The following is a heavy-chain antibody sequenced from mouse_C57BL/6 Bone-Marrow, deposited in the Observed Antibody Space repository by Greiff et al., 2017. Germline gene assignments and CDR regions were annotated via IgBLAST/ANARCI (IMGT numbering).Heavy chain of an antibody. V-gene: IGHV1-22*01. D-gene: IGHD1-1*01. CDR2: INPNNGGT. CDR3: ARPYGSSYLYYYAMDY. CDR1: GYTFTDYN. J-gene: IGHJ4*01. Sequence: EVKLQQSGPELVKPGASVKMSCKASGYTFTDYNMHWVKQSHGKSLEWIGYINPNNGGTSYNQKFKGKDTLTVNKSSSTAYMELRSLTSEDSAVYYCARPYGSSYLYYYAMDYWGQGTSVTVSS.